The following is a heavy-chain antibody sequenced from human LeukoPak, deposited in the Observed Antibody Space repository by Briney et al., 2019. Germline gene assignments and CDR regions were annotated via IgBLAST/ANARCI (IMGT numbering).Heavy chain of an antibody. D-gene: IGHD3-10*01. CDR2: INLADSHT. CDR3: ATHSGGALNL. CDR1: GYNFNSSW. V-gene: IGHV5-51*01. Sequence: GESLKISCKGSGYNFNSSWIARVRQMPGKGLEWMGIINLADSHTRYSPSFQGQVSILADKSISTAYLQWGSLKASNSAMYHGATHSGGALNLWGQGTLVTVSS. J-gene: IGHJ5*02.